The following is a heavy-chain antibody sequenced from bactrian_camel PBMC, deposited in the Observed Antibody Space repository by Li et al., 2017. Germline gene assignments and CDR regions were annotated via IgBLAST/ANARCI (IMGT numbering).Heavy chain of an antibody. CDR3: GGTARRQWYSTYGGSWFREGEYNY. V-gene: IGHV3S25*01. Sequence: QLVESGGGSVQTGGSLRLSCAPSGLSVSDFSMAWFRQSPGKEREGVAAINSATGSVYYADSVKDRFTISQDDDRNTVYLQMNSLKPEDTAMYYCGGTARRQWYSTYGGSWFREGEYNYWGRGTQVTVS. J-gene: IGHJ4*01. CDR1: GLSVSDFS. D-gene: IGHD6*01. CDR2: INSATGSV.